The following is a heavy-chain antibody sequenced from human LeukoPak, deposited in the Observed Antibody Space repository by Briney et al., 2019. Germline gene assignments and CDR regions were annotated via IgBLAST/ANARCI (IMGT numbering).Heavy chain of an antibody. CDR2: IYYSGST. V-gene: IGHV4-59*01. CDR1: GGSISSYY. J-gene: IGHJ6*03. D-gene: IGHD3-3*01. CDR3: ARVPRYDFWSGYLYYYYMDV. Sequence: PSETLSLTCTVSGGSISSYYWSWIRQPPGKGLGWIGYIYYSGSTNYNPSLKSRVTISVDTSKNQFSLKLSSVTAADTAVYYCARVPRYDFWSGYLYYYYMDVWGKGTTATVSS.